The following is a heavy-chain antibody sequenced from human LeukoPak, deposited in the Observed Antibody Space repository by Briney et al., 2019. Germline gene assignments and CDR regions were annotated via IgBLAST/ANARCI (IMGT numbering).Heavy chain of an antibody. Sequence: GGSLRLSCAASGFTSSSYGMHWVRQAPGKGLEWVAVIWYDGSNKYYADSVKGRFTISRDNSKNTLYLQMNSLRAEDTAVYYCARVLSQYYYYYGMDVWGQGTTVTGSS. CDR1: GFTSSSYG. CDR2: IWYDGSNK. V-gene: IGHV3-33*01. CDR3: ARVLSQYYYYYGMDV. J-gene: IGHJ6*02.